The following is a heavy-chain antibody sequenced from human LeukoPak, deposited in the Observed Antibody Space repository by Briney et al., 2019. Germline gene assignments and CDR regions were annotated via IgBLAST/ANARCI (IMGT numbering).Heavy chain of an antibody. J-gene: IGHJ4*02. CDR3: ARPPSGYCSGGSCYFQEYYFDY. CDR1: SGSISTSNYY. CDR2: IFYSGST. V-gene: IGHV4-39*07. D-gene: IGHD2-15*01. Sequence: SETLSLTCTVSSGSISTSNYYWGWVRQPPGKALEWIGNIFYSGSTYYSPSLKSRVTISLDTSRNQFSLKLNSVTAADTAVYYCARPPSGYCSGGSCYFQEYYFDYWGQGTLVTVSS.